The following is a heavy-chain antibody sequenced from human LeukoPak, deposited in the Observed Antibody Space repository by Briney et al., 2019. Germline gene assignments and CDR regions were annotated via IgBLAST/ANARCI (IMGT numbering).Heavy chain of an antibody. Sequence: SQTLSLTCTVSGGSISSGGYYWSWIRQHPGKGLEWIGYIYYSGSTYYNPSLKSRVTISVDTSKNQFSLKLSSVTAADTAVYYCAIALVAAPIDYWGQGTLVTVSS. V-gene: IGHV4-31*03. J-gene: IGHJ4*02. CDR1: GGSISSGGYY. CDR2: IYYSGST. D-gene: IGHD2-15*01. CDR3: AIALVAAPIDY.